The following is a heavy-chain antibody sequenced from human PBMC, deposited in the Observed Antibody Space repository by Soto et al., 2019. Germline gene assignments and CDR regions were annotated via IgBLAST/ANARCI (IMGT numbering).Heavy chain of an antibody. J-gene: IGHJ4*02. D-gene: IGHD2-8*01. CDR1: GFTFSSYG. V-gene: IGHV3-33*01. CDR2: IWYDGSNK. CDR3: ARDYVLMVYDSKPAD. Sequence: QVQLVESGGGVVQPGRSLRLSCAASGFTFSSYGMHWVRQAPGKGLEWVAVIWYDGSNKYYADSVKGRFTISRDNSKNTLQLQMNSLGAEDTAVYYCARDYVLMVYDSKPADWGQGTLVTVSS.